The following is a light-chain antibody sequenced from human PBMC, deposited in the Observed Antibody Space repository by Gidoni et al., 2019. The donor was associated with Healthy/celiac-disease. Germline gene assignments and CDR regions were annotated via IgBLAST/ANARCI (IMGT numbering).Light chain of an antibody. CDR2: AAS. Sequence: DIQMTQSPSSLSASVGDRVTITCRASQSITSYLNWYPQKPGKAPKLLIYAASSLQSGVPSRFSGSGSETDFTLTISSLQPEDFATYYCQQSYSTPHTFGQGTKLEIK. V-gene: IGKV1-39*01. CDR1: QSITSY. CDR3: QQSYSTPHT. J-gene: IGKJ2*01.